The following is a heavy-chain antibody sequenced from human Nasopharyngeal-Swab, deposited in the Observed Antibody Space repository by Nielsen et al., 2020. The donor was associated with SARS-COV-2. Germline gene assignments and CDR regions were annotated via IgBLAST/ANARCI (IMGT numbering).Heavy chain of an antibody. CDR2: ISWDGGST. Sequence: GESLKISCAASGFTFDDYTMHWVRQAPGKGLEWVSLISWDGGSTYYADSVKGRFTISRDNSKNTLYLQMNSLRAEDTAVYYCAKGKTGYYLQHFDYWGQGTLVTVSS. CDR3: AKGKTGYYLQHFDY. V-gene: IGHV3-43*01. CDR1: GFTFDDYT. J-gene: IGHJ4*02. D-gene: IGHD3-9*01.